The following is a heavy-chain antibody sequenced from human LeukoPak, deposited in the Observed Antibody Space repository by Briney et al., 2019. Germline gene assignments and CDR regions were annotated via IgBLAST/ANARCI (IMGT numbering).Heavy chain of an antibody. CDR3: ARIAAAAFYYFDY. J-gene: IGHJ4*02. CDR2: IYSGGST. Sequence: GGSLRLSCAASGFTVSSNYMSWVRQAPGKGLEWVSVIYSGGSTYYADSVKGRFTISRDNAKNSLYLQMNSLRAEDTAVYYCARIAAAAFYYFDYWGQGTLVTVSS. CDR1: GFTVSSNY. V-gene: IGHV3-53*01. D-gene: IGHD6-13*01.